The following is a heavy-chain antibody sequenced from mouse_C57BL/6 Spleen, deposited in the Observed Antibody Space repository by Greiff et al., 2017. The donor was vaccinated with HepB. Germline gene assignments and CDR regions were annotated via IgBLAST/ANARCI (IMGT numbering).Heavy chain of an antibody. J-gene: IGHJ2*01. D-gene: IGHD3-2*02. CDR1: GYTFTNYW. CDR2: IYPGGGYT. CDR3: ARGSSGFLDY. Sequence: QVQLQQSGAELVRPGTSVKMSCKASGYTFTNYWIGWAKQRPGHGLAWIGDIYPGGGYTNYNEKFKGKATLTADKSSSTAYMQFSSLTSEDSAIYYCARGSSGFLDYWGQGTTLTVSS. V-gene: IGHV1-63*01.